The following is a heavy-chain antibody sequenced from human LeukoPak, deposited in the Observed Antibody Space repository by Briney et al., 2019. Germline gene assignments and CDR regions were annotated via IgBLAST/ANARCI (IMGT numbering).Heavy chain of an antibody. CDR1: GGSIGSSGYY. D-gene: IGHD4-11*01. Sequence: PSETLSLTCTVSGGSIGSSGYYWGWIRQPPGKALEWIGSIYYTGSTYYNPSLKSRVTISVDTSKNQFSLKLSSVTAAGTAVYYCVRHSTVTTGYFQNWGQGTLVTVSS. CDR2: IYYTGST. CDR3: VRHSTVTTGYFQN. J-gene: IGHJ1*01. V-gene: IGHV4-39*01.